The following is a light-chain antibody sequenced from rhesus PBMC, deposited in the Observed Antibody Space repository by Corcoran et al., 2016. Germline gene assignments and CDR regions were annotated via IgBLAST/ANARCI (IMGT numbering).Light chain of an antibody. CDR1: SSDIRGYNR. V-gene: IGLV2-13*03. Sequence: QAAPTQSPSVSGSPGQSVTISCTGTSSDIRGYNRVSWYQQHPGKAPKLLIYEVCKWPSGVSDRFSGSKSGNTASLTIAGLKAEDEADYYCSSDASCRTYIFGAGTRLTVL. CDR3: SSDASCRTYI. J-gene: IGLJ1*01. CDR2: EVC.